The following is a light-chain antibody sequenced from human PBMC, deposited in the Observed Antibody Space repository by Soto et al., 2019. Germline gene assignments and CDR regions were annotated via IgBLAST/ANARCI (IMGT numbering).Light chain of an antibody. CDR1: QSINTR. V-gene: IGKV1-39*01. Sequence: DIQMTQSPSTLSASVGDRVSITCRASQSINTRLNWYQQKPGKAPNLLIYAASTLHVGVPSRFSGSGSGTDFTLTISSLQSEDFATYYCQQSYTHPVTFGQGTRLDIK. J-gene: IGKJ5*01. CDR2: AAS. CDR3: QQSYTHPVT.